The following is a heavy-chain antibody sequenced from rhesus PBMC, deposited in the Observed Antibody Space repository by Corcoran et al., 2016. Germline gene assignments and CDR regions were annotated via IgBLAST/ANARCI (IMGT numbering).Heavy chain of an antibody. J-gene: IGHJ4*01. Sequence: QVQLQESGPGLVRPSETLSLTCGVSGGSFSSYWWSWIRQPPGKGLEWIGEMYGNSGSTNYNPILKSRVTISKDASKTHFPLKLSSVTAADTAVYYCARVGYSDSGYYDYFDYWGQGVPVTVSS. CDR3: ARVGYSDSGYYDYFDY. CDR2: MYGNSGST. V-gene: IGHV4-80*01. D-gene: IGHD3-28*01. CDR1: GGSFSSYW.